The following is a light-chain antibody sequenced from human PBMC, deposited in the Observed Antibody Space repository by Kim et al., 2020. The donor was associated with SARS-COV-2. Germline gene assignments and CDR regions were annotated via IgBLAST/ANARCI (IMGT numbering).Light chain of an antibody. Sequence: SPGQTASITCSGDKLGDKFVCWYQQKPGHSPVLVIYQDTKRPSGIPERFSGSNSGITATLTISGTQGMDEADYYCQAWDSSTHVVFGGGTKLTVL. CDR1: KLGDKF. CDR2: QDT. CDR3: QAWDSSTHVV. J-gene: IGLJ2*01. V-gene: IGLV3-1*01.